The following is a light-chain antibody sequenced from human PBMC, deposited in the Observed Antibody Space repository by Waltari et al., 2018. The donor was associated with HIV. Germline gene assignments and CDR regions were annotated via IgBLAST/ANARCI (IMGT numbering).Light chain of an antibody. V-gene: IGLV2-14*01. Sequence: QSALTQPASVSGSPGQSITLSCTGTSSDVGAYNYVSWYQQHPGKAPKVMIYEVSNRPSGVSSRFSGSKSGNTASLTISGLQPEDEAHYYCSSYTSTTTLLFGGGTKLSVL. CDR3: SSYTSTTTLL. J-gene: IGLJ2*01. CDR2: EVS. CDR1: SSDVGAYNY.